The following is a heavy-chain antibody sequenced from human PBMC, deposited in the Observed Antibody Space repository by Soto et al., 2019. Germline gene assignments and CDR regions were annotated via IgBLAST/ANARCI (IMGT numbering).Heavy chain of an antibody. Sequence: WWSLRRSCSASVFTFSSYTISWVRQAPGKGLEWVSAISGSGGSSYYADSVKGRFTISRDNSKNTLYLQMNSLSDEETAVYYCAKGGPYDSSGYWGQGSLVTVSS. D-gene: IGHD3-22*01. CDR1: VFTFSSYT. CDR3: AKGGPYDSSGY. J-gene: IGHJ1*01. V-gene: IGHV3-23*01. CDR2: ISGSGGSS.